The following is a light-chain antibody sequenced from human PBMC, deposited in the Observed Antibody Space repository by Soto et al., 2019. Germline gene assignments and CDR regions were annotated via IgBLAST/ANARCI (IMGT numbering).Light chain of an antibody. CDR2: GAS. Sequence: IGLTQSPGTLSLSPGERATLSCRASQRVSSAYLAWYQQIPGQAPRLLIYGASSRATGLPDRFSGSGSGTDFPLTSSGRGHEDFAVYYCQQSGTSCYTFGQGTKLEI. V-gene: IGKV3-20*01. J-gene: IGKJ2*01. CDR3: QQSGTSCYT. CDR1: QRVSSAY.